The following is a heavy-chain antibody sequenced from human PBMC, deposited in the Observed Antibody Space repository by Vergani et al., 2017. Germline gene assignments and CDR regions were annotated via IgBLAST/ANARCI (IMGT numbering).Heavy chain of an antibody. D-gene: IGHD6-19*01. V-gene: IGHV4-61*10. CDR1: GGSVSSGSYY. Sequence: QVQLQESGPGLVKPSETLSLTCTVSGGSVSSGSYYWSWIRQPAGKGLEWIGYIYYSGSTNYNPSLKSRVTISVDTSKNQFSLKLSSVTAADTAVYYCARAWYSSGWVFDYWGQGTLVTVSS. CDR2: IYYSGST. J-gene: IGHJ4*02. CDR3: ARAWYSSGWVFDY.